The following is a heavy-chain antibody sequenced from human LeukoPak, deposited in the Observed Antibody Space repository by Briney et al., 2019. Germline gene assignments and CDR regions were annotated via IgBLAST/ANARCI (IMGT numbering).Heavy chain of an antibody. V-gene: IGHV1-18*04. CDR3: ARDSPYCSGGSCYSNDAFDI. Sequence: ASVKVSCKASGYTFTGYYMHWVRQAPGQGLEWMGWISAYNGNTNYAQKLQGRVTMTTDTSTSTAYMELRSLRSDDTAVYYCARDSPYCSGGSCYSNDAFDIWGQGTMVTVSS. J-gene: IGHJ3*02. D-gene: IGHD2-15*01. CDR2: ISAYNGNT. CDR1: GYTFTGYY.